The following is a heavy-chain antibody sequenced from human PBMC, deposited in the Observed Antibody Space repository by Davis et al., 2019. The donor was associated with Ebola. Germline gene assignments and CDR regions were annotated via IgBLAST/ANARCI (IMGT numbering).Heavy chain of an antibody. CDR3: ARGTDGYNPGGYFDS. CDR1: GYSFTNYW. Sequence: GESLKISCKGSGYSFTNYWIGWVRQMPGKGLEWMGIIYPGDSDTRYSPSFQGQVTISADKSINTAYLQWSSLKASDTAMYYCARGTDGYNPGGYFDSWGQGTLVTVSS. J-gene: IGHJ4*02. CDR2: IYPGDSDT. V-gene: IGHV5-51*01. D-gene: IGHD5-24*01.